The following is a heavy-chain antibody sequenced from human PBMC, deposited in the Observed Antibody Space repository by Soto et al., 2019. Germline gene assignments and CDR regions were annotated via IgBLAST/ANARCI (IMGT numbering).Heavy chain of an antibody. CDR3: ARVSRYCTNGVCYTDYYYYYMDV. CDR2: IKQDGSEK. J-gene: IGHJ6*03. CDR1: GFTFSSCW. D-gene: IGHD2-8*01. Sequence: EVQLVESGGGLVQPGGSLRLSCAASGFTFSSCWMSWVRQAPGKGLDWLANIKQDGSEKYSVDSVKGRFTMSRDNAKNSLYLQMNSLRAEDTAVYYCARVSRYCTNGVCYTDYYYYYMDVWGKGTTVTVSS. V-gene: IGHV3-7*01.